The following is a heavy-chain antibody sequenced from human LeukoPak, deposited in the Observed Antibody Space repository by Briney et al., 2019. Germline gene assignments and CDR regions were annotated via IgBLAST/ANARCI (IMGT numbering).Heavy chain of an antibody. V-gene: IGHV3-23*01. Sequence: PGGSLRLSCAASGFTFSSYAMSWVRQAPGKVLEWVSAISGSGGSTYYADSVKGRFTISRDNSKNTLYLQMNSLRAEDTAVYYCAKDTIKEQWLVLGHFDYWGQGTLVTVSS. CDR3: AKDTIKEQWLVLGHFDY. CDR1: GFTFSSYA. J-gene: IGHJ4*02. D-gene: IGHD6-19*01. CDR2: ISGSGGST.